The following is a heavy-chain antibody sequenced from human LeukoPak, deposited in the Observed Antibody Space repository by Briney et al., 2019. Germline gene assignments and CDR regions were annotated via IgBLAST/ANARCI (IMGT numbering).Heavy chain of an antibody. CDR1: GYTLTELS. D-gene: IGHD1-26*01. CDR3: ATDRESLYYFDY. J-gene: IGHJ4*02. V-gene: IGHV1-24*01. CDR2: FDPEDGET. Sequence: ASVKVSCKVSGYTLTELSMHWVRQAPGKGLEWMGGFDPEDGETIYAQKFQGRVTMTEDTSTDTAYMELSSLRSEDTAVYYCATDRESLYYFDYWGQGTLVTVSS.